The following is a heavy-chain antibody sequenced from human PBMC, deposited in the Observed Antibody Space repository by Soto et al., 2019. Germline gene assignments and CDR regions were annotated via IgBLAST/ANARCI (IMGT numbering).Heavy chain of an antibody. CDR1: GFTLCNYW. J-gene: IGHJ4*02. Sequence: PWGSLRLSCAACGFTLCNYWMHGVRQAPGKGLVWVSRINSDGSSTSYADSVKGRFTISRDNAKNTLYLQLNSLRAEDTAVYYCTRDPLAVTGTTDWGQGTLVTVSS. CDR3: TRDPLAVTGTTD. V-gene: IGHV3-74*01. D-gene: IGHD1-20*01. CDR2: INSDGSST.